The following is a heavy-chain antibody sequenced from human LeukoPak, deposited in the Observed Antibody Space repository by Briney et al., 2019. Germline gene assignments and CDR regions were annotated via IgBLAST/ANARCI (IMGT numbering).Heavy chain of an antibody. CDR3: ARNHCSGDSCPYHDAFDI. D-gene: IGHD2-15*01. CDR1: GYTFTDYY. Sequence: ASVKVSCKASGYTFTDYYMHWVRQAPGQGLEWMGWINPNSGDTNYAQKFQGRVTMTRGTSITTAYMELSRLRSDDTAVYYCARNHCSGDSCPYHDAFDIWGQGTMVIVSS. V-gene: IGHV1-2*02. J-gene: IGHJ3*02. CDR2: INPNSGDT.